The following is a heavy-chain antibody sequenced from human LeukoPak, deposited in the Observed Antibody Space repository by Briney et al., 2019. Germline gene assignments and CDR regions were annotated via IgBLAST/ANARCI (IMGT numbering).Heavy chain of an antibody. Sequence: SETLSLTCTVSGGSISSYYWSWIRQPPGKGLEWIGYIYYSGSTNYNPSLKSRVTISVDTSKNQFSLKLSSVTAADTAVYYCAREVLTTVPQFDYWAQGTLVTVSS. CDR1: GGSISSYY. CDR2: IYYSGST. V-gene: IGHV4-59*01. D-gene: IGHD4-17*01. CDR3: AREVLTTVPQFDY. J-gene: IGHJ4*02.